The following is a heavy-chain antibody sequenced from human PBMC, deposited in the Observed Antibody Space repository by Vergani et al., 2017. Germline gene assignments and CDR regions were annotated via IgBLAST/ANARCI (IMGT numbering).Heavy chain of an antibody. CDR3: AIALHAYYLFDR. Sequence: EVQLVESGGGLVQPGGSLRLSCAASGFTFSSYSMNWVRQAPGKGLEWVSYISSSSSTIYYADSVKGRFTISRDNAKNSLYLQMNSLRAEDTAVYYCAIALHAYYLFDRWGQGSLVTVSS. J-gene: IGHJ5*02. D-gene: IGHD3-10*01. CDR2: ISSSSSTI. CDR1: GFTFSSYS. V-gene: IGHV3-48*01.